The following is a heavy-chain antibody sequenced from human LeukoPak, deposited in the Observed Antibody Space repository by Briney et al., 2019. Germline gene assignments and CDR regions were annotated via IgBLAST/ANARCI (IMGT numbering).Heavy chain of an antibody. D-gene: IGHD5-18*01. CDR3: AKGRGQSYPHYYFDS. V-gene: IGHV3-30*02. J-gene: IGHJ4*02. CDR1: GFTVSSNY. CDR2: VRYDGSNK. Sequence: PGGSLRLSCAASGFTVSSNYMSWVRQAPGKGLEWVAFVRYDGSNKYYADSVKGRFTISRDSSKNTLYLQMNSLRPEDTAVYYCAKGRGQSYPHYYFDSWGQGTLVTVSS.